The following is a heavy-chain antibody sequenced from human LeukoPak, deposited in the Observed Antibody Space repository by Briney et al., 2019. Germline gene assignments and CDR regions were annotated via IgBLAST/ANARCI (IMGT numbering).Heavy chain of an antibody. CDR3: ARGLRFLEWLPYYYYSYMDV. CDR2: IYYSGST. CDR1: GGSISSSSYY. Sequence: SETLSLTCTVSGGSISSSSYYWGWIRQPPGKGLEWIGSIYYSGSTYYNPSLKSRVTISVDTSKNQFSLKLSSVTAADTAVYYCARGLRFLEWLPYYYYSYMDVWGKGTTVTVSS. D-gene: IGHD3-3*01. V-gene: IGHV4-39*01. J-gene: IGHJ6*03.